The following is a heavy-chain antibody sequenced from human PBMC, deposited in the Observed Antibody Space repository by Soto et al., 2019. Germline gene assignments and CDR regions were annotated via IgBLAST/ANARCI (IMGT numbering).Heavy chain of an antibody. Sequence: QVQLVQSGAEVKKPGSSVKVSCKASGGTFSSYAISWVRQAPGQGLEWMGGIIPIFGTANYAQKFQGRVTITXXEXTXKAYRELSSRRSEDTAVYYCARVSSSWGNYYCGMDVWGQGTTVTVSS. D-gene: IGHD6-13*01. CDR3: ARVSSSWGNYYCGMDV. CDR1: GGTFSSYA. V-gene: IGHV1-69*05. CDR2: IIPIFGTA. J-gene: IGHJ6*02.